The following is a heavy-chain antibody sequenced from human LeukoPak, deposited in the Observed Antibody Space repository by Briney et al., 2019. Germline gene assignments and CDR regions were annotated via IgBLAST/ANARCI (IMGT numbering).Heavy chain of an antibody. CDR2: INHGGST. CDR1: GGSFSGYY. D-gene: IGHD1-26*01. V-gene: IGHV4-34*01. Sequence: SETLSLTCAVYGGSFSGYYWSWIRQPPGKGLEWIGEINHGGSTNYNPSLKSRVTISVDTSKDQFSLKLSSVTAADSAVYYCASRRGSNRPFDYWGQGTLVTVSS. CDR3: ASRRGSNRPFDY. J-gene: IGHJ4*02.